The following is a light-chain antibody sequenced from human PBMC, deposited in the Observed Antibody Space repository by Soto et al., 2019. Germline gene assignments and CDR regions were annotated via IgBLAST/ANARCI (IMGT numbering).Light chain of an antibody. CDR3: QQANSFPTT. CDR2: AAS. J-gene: IGKJ1*01. V-gene: IGKV1-12*01. CDR1: QSINGW. Sequence: DIQMTQSPSSVSASVGDRVTITCRASQSINGWLAWYQQKPGKAPKLLIYAASNLQSGVPSRFSGSGSGTDFTLTISSLQPEDFATYYCQQANSFPTTFGQGTKVEIK.